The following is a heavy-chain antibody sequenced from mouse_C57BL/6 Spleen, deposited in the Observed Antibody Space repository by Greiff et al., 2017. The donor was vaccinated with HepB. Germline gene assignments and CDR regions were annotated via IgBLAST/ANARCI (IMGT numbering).Heavy chain of an antibody. CDR2: IYPGGGYT. CDR3: ARTGNPFFDY. Sequence: QVQLQQSGAELVRPGTSVKMSCKASGYTFTNYWIGWAKQRPGHGLEWIGDIYPGGGYTNYNEKFKGKVTLTADKSSSTAYMQFSSLTSEDSAIYYCARTGNPFFDYWGQGTTLTVSS. J-gene: IGHJ2*01. V-gene: IGHV1-63*01. CDR1: GYTFTNYW. D-gene: IGHD4-1*01.